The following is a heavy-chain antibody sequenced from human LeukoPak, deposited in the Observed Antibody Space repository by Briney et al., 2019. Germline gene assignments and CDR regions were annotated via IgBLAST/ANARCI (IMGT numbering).Heavy chain of an antibody. D-gene: IGHD6-13*01. CDR3: ARDQQLVFFDY. V-gene: IGHV3-7*01. J-gene: IGHJ4*02. CDR2: IKQDGSEK. Sequence: PGGSLRLSCAASGFPFSNFAMSWVRQAPGKGLEWVANIKQDGSEKYYVDSVKGRFTISRDNAKNSLYLQMNSLRAEDTAVYYCARDQQLVFFDYWGQGTLITVSS. CDR1: GFPFSNFA.